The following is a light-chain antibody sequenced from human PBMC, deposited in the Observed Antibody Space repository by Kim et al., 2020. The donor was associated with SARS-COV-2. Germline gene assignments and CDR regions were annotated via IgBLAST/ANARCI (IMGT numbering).Light chain of an antibody. CDR3: QQSYSHPWT. Sequence: DIQMTQSPSSLSASVGDRVTITCRASQSITTYLNWYQQKPGKAPNLLIYATSRLQSGVSSRFSGSGSGTDFTLTISSLQPMDSATYYCQQSYSHPWTFGQGTKVDIK. CDR1: QSITTY. J-gene: IGKJ1*01. CDR2: ATS. V-gene: IGKV1-39*01.